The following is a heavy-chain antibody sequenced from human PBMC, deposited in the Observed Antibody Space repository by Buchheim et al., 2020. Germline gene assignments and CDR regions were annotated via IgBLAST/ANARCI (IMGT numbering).Heavy chain of an antibody. J-gene: IGHJ4*02. CDR2: IYHSGST. D-gene: IGHD3-22*01. Sequence: LHMQESGSGLVKPSQTLSLTCAVCVGSISSRVYSWIFIRQPPGKGLEWIGYIYHSGSTYYHPSLKSRVTISVDRSKNQFSLKLSSVTAADTAVYYCARGGDSSGRPIDYWGQGTL. V-gene: IGHV4-30-2*01. CDR3: ARGGDSSGRPIDY. CDR1: VGSISSRVYS.